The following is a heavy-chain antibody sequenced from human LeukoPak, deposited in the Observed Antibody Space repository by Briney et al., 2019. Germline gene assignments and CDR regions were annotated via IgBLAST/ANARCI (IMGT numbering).Heavy chain of an antibody. CDR2: ILPIFGMA. V-gene: IGHV1-69*04. CDR1: GGTFSSYA. CDR3: ARIYCSGGSCYSFDP. Sequence: SVKVSCKASGGTFSSYAISWVRQAPGQGLAWVGRILPIFGMANYAQKFEGRVTITADKSTSTAYMEQSSLRSEDTALYYCARIYCSGGSCYSFDPWGQGTLVTVSS. J-gene: IGHJ5*02. D-gene: IGHD2-15*01.